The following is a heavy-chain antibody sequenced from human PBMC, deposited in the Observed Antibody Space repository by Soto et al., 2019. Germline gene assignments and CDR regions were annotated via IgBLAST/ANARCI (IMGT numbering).Heavy chain of an antibody. Sequence: SETLSLTCAVYGGSFSGYYWSWIRQPPGKGLEWIGEINHSGSTNYNPPLKSRVTISVDTSKNQFSLKLSSVTAADTAVYYCARRGSITIFGVRPPDYYCYMDVWGKGTTVTVSS. CDR1: GGSFSGYY. V-gene: IGHV4-34*01. J-gene: IGHJ6*03. CDR2: INHSGST. D-gene: IGHD3-3*01. CDR3: ARRGSITIFGVRPPDYYCYMDV.